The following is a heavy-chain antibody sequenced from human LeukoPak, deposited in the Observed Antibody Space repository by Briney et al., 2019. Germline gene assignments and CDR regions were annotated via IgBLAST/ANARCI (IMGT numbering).Heavy chain of an antibody. Sequence: GASLRLTCSASGFTFSSYGMNWVRQAPGKGLEYVSGISRNGRSTTYGDPVKGRFTTSRDNSKNTLYLQMSSLRAEDTAVYYRVRLNIPVTRTPYDYWGQGTLVTVSS. D-gene: IGHD6-19*01. CDR2: ISRNGRST. V-gene: IGHV3-64D*06. CDR1: GFTFSSYG. CDR3: VRLNIPVTRTPYDY. J-gene: IGHJ4*02.